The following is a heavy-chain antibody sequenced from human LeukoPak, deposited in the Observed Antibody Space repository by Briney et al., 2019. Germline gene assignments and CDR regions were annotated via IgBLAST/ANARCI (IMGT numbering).Heavy chain of an antibody. D-gene: IGHD3-22*01. CDR1: GGSISSSSYY. CDR2: IYYSGST. V-gene: IGHV4-39*01. CDR3: ASPNYYDSSGYSYFDY. J-gene: IGHJ4*02. Sequence: SETLSLTCTASGGSISSSSYYWGWIRQPPGKGLEWIRSIYYSGSTYYNPSLKSRVTISVDTSKNQFSLKLSSVTAADTAVYYCASPNYYDSSGYSYFDYWGQGTLVTVSS.